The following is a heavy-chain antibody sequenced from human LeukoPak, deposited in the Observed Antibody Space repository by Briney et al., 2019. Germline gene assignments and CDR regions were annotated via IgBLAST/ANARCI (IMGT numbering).Heavy chain of an antibody. Sequence: GASVKVSCKASGYTFTSYGISWVRQAPGQGLEWMGWISAYNGNTNYAQKFQGRVTMTRDMSTSTVYMELSSLRSEDTAVYYCAREVAYDSSAWFDPWGQGILVTVSS. CDR2: ISAYNGNT. D-gene: IGHD3-22*01. CDR3: AREVAYDSSAWFDP. CDR1: GYTFTSYG. V-gene: IGHV1-18*01. J-gene: IGHJ5*02.